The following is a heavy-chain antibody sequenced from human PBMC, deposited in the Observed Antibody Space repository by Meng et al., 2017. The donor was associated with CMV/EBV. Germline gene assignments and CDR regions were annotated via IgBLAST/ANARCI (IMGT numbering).Heavy chain of an antibody. V-gene: IGHV3-30-3*01. D-gene: IGHD2-2*01. CDR2: IFYDGSNK. CDR3: VRGSVVVPAAILVYYYYGMDV. CDR1: GFTFSSYA. J-gene: IGHJ6*02. Sequence: LSLTCAASGFTFSSYAMHWVRQAPGKGLEWVAIIFYDGSNKYYADSVKGRFTISRDNSKDTLYLQMNSLRDEDTAVYYCVRGSVVVPAAILVYYYYGMDVWGQGTTVTVSS.